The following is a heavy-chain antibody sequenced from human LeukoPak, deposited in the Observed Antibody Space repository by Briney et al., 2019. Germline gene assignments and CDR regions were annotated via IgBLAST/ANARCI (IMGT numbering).Heavy chain of an antibody. Sequence: ASVKVSCKASGYTFTGYYMHWVRPAPGQGLELMGWINPNSGGTNYAQKFQGRVTMTRDTSISTAYMEVSRLRSDDTAVYYCARAFYDSSGYYYVDLDYWGQGTLVTVSS. CDR2: INPNSGGT. D-gene: IGHD3-22*01. CDR1: GYTFTGYY. CDR3: ARAFYDSSGYYYVDLDY. J-gene: IGHJ4*02. V-gene: IGHV1-2*02.